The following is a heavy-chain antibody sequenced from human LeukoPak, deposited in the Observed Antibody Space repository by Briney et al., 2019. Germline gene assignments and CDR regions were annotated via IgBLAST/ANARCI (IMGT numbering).Heavy chain of an antibody. CDR1: GYTFSHHY. Sequence: ASVKVSCKASGYTFSHHYIHWARQAPGEGLEWMGWINPNSGGTKYTQKFQGRVTMTRDTSINTAYMEVRRLTSDDTAVYYCARERGTLAVAGDAVDIWGQGTMVTVSS. J-gene: IGHJ3*02. CDR3: ARERGTLAVAGDAVDI. D-gene: IGHD6-19*01. CDR2: INPNSGGT. V-gene: IGHV1-2*02.